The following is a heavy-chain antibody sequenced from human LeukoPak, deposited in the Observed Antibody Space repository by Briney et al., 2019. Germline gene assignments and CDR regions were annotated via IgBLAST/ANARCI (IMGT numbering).Heavy chain of an antibody. Sequence: SETLSLTCTVSGGSVSSNTYYWSWIRQPPGKGLEWIGYIYYSGSTYYNPSLKSRVTISVDTSKNQFSLKLSSVTAADTAVYYCARYVSVAGRNNWFDPWGQGTLVTVSS. CDR2: IYYSGST. J-gene: IGHJ5*02. CDR1: GGSVSSNTYY. V-gene: IGHV4-30-4*08. D-gene: IGHD6-19*01. CDR3: ARYVSVAGRNNWFDP.